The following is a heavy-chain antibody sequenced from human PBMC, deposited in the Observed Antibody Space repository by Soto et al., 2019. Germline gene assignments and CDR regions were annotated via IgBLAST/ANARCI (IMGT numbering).Heavy chain of an antibody. CDR2: IFSNDEK. CDR3: ARIQVAGATYYYYYGMDV. CDR1: GFSLSNARMG. J-gene: IGHJ6*02. D-gene: IGHD6-19*01. V-gene: IGHV2-26*01. Sequence: QVTLKESGPVLVNPTETLTLTCTVSGFSLSNARMGVSWIRQPPGKALEWLAHIFSNDEKSYSTSLKSRLTISKDTSKSQVVLTMTNMDPVDTATYYCARIQVAGATYYYYYGMDVWGQGTTVTVSS.